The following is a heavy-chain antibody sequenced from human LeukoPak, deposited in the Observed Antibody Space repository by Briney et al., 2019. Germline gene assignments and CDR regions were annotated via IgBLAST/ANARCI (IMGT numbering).Heavy chain of an antibody. CDR3: TTDPRSGGELRTEAPAPPDYYYYMDV. V-gene: IGHV3-15*01. Sequence: TGGSLRLSCAASGFTFSNAWMSWVRQAPGKGLEWVGRIKSKTDGGTTDYAAPVKGRFTISRDDSKNTLYLQMNSLKTEDTAVYYCTTDPRSGGELRTEAPAPPDYYYYMDVWGKGTTVTVSS. CDR1: GFTFSNAW. CDR2: IKSKTDGGTT. D-gene: IGHD1-26*01. J-gene: IGHJ6*03.